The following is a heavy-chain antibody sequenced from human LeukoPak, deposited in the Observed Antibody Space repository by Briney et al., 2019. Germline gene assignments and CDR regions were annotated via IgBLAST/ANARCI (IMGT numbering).Heavy chain of an antibody. Sequence: GGSLRLSCAASGFTFRNFGMSWVRQAPGKGLEWVSIISATIGSTFYADSVKGRFTISRGNSKNTMYLQMNSLRAEDTAVYYCAKRGGYDSTGYYFDSWGQGTLVTVSS. D-gene: IGHD3-22*01. V-gene: IGHV3-23*01. J-gene: IGHJ4*02. CDR2: ISATIGST. CDR1: GFTFRNFG. CDR3: AKRGGYDSTGYYFDS.